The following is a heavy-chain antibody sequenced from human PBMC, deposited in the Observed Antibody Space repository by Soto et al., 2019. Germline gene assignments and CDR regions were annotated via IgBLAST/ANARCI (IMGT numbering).Heavy chain of an antibody. CDR1: GGSVSSGSYY. CDR3: ARGTYCDFWSGFDY. J-gene: IGHJ4*02. D-gene: IGHD3-3*01. CDR2: IYYSGST. Sequence: SETLSLTCTVSGGSVSSGSYYWSWIRPPPGKGLEWIGYIYYSGSTNYNPSVKSRFTISVDTSKNQFSLKLSTVTAADTAVYYCARGTYCDFWSGFDYWGQGTLVTVSS. V-gene: IGHV4-61*01.